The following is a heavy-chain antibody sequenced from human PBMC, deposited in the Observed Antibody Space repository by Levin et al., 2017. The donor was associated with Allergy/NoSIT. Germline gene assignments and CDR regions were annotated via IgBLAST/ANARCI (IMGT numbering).Heavy chain of an antibody. CDR3: ARKIRGAGIAVAGTRVYYYYMDV. CDR1: GGSISSSNW. Sequence: SETLSLTCAVSGGSISSSNWWSWVRQPPGKGLEWIGEIYHSGSTNYNPSLKSRVTISVDKSKNQFSLKLSSVTAADTAVYYCARKIRGAGIAVAGTRVYYYYMDVWGKGTTVTVSS. V-gene: IGHV4-4*02. CDR2: IYHSGST. J-gene: IGHJ6*03. D-gene: IGHD6-19*01.